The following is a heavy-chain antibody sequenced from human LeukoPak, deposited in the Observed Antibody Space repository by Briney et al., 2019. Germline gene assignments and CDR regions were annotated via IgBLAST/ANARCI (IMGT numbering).Heavy chain of an antibody. Sequence: GGSLRLSCAASGFTFSSYGMHWVRQAPGKGLEWVAVIWYDGSNKYYADSVKGRFTISRDNSKNTLYLQMNSLRAEDTAVYYCATPVHDASLDYWGQGTLVAVSS. D-gene: IGHD2-2*01. J-gene: IGHJ4*02. V-gene: IGHV3-33*01. CDR2: IWYDGSNK. CDR3: ATPVHDASLDY. CDR1: GFTFSSYG.